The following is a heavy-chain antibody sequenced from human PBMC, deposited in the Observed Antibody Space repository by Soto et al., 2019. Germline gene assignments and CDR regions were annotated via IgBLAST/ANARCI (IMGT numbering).Heavy chain of an antibody. V-gene: IGHV3-23*01. CDR2: ISGSGGST. CDR1: GFTFSSYA. CDR3: AKSLGDIRDPFDY. Sequence: EVQLLESGGGLVQPGGSLRLSCAASGFTFSSYAMSWVRQAPGKGLEWVSAISGSGGSTYYADSVKGRFTISRDNSKNTLYLQMISLRAEDTAVYYCAKSLGDIRDPFDYWGQGTLVTVSS. D-gene: IGHD4-17*01. J-gene: IGHJ4*02.